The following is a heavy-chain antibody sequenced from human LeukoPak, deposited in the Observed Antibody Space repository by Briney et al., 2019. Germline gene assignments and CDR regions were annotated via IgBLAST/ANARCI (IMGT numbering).Heavy chain of an antibody. Sequence: ASVKVSCKVSGYTLTELSMHWVRQAPGRGLEWMGGFDPEDGETIYAQKFQGRVTMTEDTSTDTAYMELSSLRSEDTAVYYCARVATIFGVVKGNWFDPWGQGTLVTVSS. CDR1: GYTLTELS. CDR3: ARVATIFGVVKGNWFDP. D-gene: IGHD3-3*01. CDR2: FDPEDGET. J-gene: IGHJ5*02. V-gene: IGHV1-24*01.